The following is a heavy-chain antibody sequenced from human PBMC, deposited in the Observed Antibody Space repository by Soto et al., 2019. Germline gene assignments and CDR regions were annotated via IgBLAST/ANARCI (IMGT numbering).Heavy chain of an antibody. D-gene: IGHD6-19*01. CDR1: GFTFSDYY. Sequence: GGSLRLSCAASGFTFSDYYMSWIRQAPGKGLEWVSYISSSSYTNYADSVKGRFTISRDNAKNSLYLQMNSLRAEDTAVYYCARDWAVADEGALDYWGQGTLVTVSS. V-gene: IGHV3-11*05. CDR2: ISSSSYT. J-gene: IGHJ4*02. CDR3: ARDWAVADEGALDY.